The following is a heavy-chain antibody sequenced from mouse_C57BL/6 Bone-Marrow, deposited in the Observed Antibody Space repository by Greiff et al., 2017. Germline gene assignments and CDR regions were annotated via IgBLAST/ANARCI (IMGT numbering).Heavy chain of an antibody. CDR1: GFPITSGYY. CDR2: ITHSGET. J-gene: IGHJ1*03. CDR3: AGDKFIATVVAPTEYFDV. Sequence: QVQLQQSGPGLVKPSQSLFLTCSITGFPITSGYYWIWIRQSPGKPLEWMGYITHSGETFYNPSLQSPISITRETSRNQFFLQLNSVTTEDTAMYYCAGDKFIATVVAPTEYFDVWGTGTTVTVSS. V-gene: IGHV12-3*01. D-gene: IGHD1-1*01.